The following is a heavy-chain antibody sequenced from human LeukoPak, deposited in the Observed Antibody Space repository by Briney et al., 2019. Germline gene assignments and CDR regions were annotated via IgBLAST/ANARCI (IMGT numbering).Heavy chain of an antibody. Sequence: PSETLSLTCTVSGGSISSGGYYWSWIRQHPGKGLEWIGYIYYSGSTYYNPSLKSRVTTSVDTSKNQFSLKLSSVTAADTAVYYCAEYYYGSGFDYWGQGTLVTVSS. J-gene: IGHJ4*02. CDR1: GGSISSGGYY. D-gene: IGHD3-10*01. V-gene: IGHV4-31*03. CDR3: AEYYYGSGFDY. CDR2: IYYSGST.